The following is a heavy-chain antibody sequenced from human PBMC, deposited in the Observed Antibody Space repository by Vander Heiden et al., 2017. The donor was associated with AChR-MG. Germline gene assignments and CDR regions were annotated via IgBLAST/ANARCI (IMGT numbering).Heavy chain of an antibody. J-gene: IGHJ4*02. V-gene: IGHV3-30*18. CDR3: AKVTGYGDYGPFDF. D-gene: IGHD4-17*01. CDR2: TSFDGKNE. Sequence: QVQPMASGGGVAQPGRSLRLSCAVSGFAFNSYGRNWVRQAPGKGLEWVAITSFDGKNEYYADSVKGRFTISRDNSKDTLYLQMNSLRPDDTAMYYCAKVTGYGDYGPFDFWGQGALVTVSS. CDR1: GFAFNSYG.